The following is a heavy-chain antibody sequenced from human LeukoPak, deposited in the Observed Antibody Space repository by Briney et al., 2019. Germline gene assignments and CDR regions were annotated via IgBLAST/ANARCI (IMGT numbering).Heavy chain of an antibody. CDR1: GGSISSYY. D-gene: IGHD2-2*01. J-gene: IGHJ6*03. CDR2: IYYSGST. V-gene: IGHV4-59*01. CDR3: ARCCSIFYYYYYYMDV. Sequence: PSETLSLTCTVSGGSISSYYWSWIRQPPGKGLEWIGYIYYSGSTNYNPSLKSRVTISVDTSKNQFSLKLSSVTAADTAVYYCARCCSIFYYYYYYMDVWGKGTTVTISS.